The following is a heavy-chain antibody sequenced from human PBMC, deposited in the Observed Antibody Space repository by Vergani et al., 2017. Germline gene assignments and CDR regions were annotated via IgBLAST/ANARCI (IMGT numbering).Heavy chain of an antibody. CDR1: RYSISSGYY. Sequence: QVQLQESCPGLVKPSDPLSLTCAVSRYSISSGYYWGWIRQPPGKGLEWIGSIYHSGSTYYNPSLKSRVTISVDTSKNQFSLKLSSVTAADTAVYYFSRLRDFWSGYYTGSDAFDIWSQGTMVTV. D-gene: IGHD3-3*01. CDR3: SRLRDFWSGYYTGSDAFDI. J-gene: IGHJ3*02. V-gene: IGHV4-38-2*01. CDR2: IYHSGST.